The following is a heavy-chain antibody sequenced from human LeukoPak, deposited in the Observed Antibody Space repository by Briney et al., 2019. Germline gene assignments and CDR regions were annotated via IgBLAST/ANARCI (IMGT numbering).Heavy chain of an antibody. V-gene: IGHV1-2*04. CDR2: INPNSGGT. D-gene: IGHD1-26*01. Sequence: GASVKVSCKASGYIFTGYYMHWVRQAPGQGLEWMGWINPNSGGTNYAQKFQGWVTMTRDTSISTAYMELSRLRSDDTAVYYCATSYSGSYAHLDYWGQGTLVTVSS. CDR1: GYIFTGYY. J-gene: IGHJ4*02. CDR3: ATSYSGSYAHLDY.